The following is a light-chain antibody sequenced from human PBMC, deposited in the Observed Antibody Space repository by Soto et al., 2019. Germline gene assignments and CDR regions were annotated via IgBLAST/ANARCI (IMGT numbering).Light chain of an antibody. V-gene: IGKV3-15*01. CDR1: QSVSSN. Sequence: EIVMTQSPATLSVSPGERATLSCRASQSVSSNLAWYQQKPGQAPRLLYDGASTRATGIPARFSGSGSGTEFTLTISILQSEDFAVYCCQQYNNRPWTFGQGTKVDIK. CDR3: QQYNNRPWT. CDR2: GAS. J-gene: IGKJ1*01.